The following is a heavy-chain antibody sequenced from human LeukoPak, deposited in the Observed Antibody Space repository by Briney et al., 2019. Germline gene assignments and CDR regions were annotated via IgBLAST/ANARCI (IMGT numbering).Heavy chain of an antibody. CDR1: GFTFSSYE. D-gene: IGHD1-26*01. Sequence: PGGSLRLSCAASGFTFSSYEMNWVRQAPGKGLEWVGSIYYSGSTYYNPSLKSRVTISVDTSKNQFSLKLSSVTAADTAVYYCAGISGSYLVDYWGQGTLVTVSS. CDR2: IYYSGST. CDR3: AGISGSYLVDY. V-gene: IGHV4-59*05. J-gene: IGHJ4*02.